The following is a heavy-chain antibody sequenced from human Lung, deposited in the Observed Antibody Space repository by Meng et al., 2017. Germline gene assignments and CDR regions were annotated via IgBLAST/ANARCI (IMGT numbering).Heavy chain of an antibody. CDR3: ARGRRNEPLFDY. Sequence: QVELVQSGAEVKKQGSSVKVACKPSGGSFSTHTFSWVRQAPGQGLEWMGGLIAVFDKTKAAPRFQDRVTFTADESTSTAYMELSSLTFDDTAVYFCARGRRNEPLFDYWGQGTLVTVSS. CDR1: GGSFSTHT. J-gene: IGHJ4*02. D-gene: IGHD1-14*01. V-gene: IGHV1-69*12. CDR2: LIAVFDKT.